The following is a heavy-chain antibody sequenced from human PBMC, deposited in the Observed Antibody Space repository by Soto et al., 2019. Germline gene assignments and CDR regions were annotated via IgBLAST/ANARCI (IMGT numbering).Heavy chain of an antibody. CDR2: ISSSGGST. CDR3: AKAQGGSYFDY. Sequence: EVQLLESGGGLVQPGGSLRLSCAASGFTFSRNAMSWVRQAPGRGLGWVSGISSSGGSTYYADSVKGRFTISRDNSKNMLYLQMNNLRAEDTAVYYCAKAQGGSYFDYWGQGTLVTVSS. CDR1: GFTFSRNA. J-gene: IGHJ4*02. V-gene: IGHV3-23*01. D-gene: IGHD2-15*01.